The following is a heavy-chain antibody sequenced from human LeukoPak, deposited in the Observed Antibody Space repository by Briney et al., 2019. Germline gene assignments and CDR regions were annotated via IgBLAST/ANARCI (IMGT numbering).Heavy chain of an antibody. CDR2: INPNSGGT. J-gene: IGHJ4*02. CDR1: GYTFTGYY. CDR3: ARDLSSSGWSRYYFDY. D-gene: IGHD6-19*01. Sequence: ASVKVSCKASGYTFTGYYMHWVRQAPGQGLEWMGRINPNSGGTNYAQKFQGRVTITRDTSISTAYMELSRLRSDDTAVYYCARDLSSSGWSRYYFDYWGQGTLVTVSS. V-gene: IGHV1-2*06.